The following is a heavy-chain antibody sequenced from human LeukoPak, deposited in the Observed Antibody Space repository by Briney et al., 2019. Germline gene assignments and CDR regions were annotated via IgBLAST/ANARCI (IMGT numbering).Heavy chain of an antibody. CDR3: ARGAPKSRSSDY. CDR2: MSPDSGNT. J-gene: IGHJ4*02. Sequence: ASVKVSCKASGYTFPSYDVKWVPQTPGQGLEWMGWMSPDSGNTGYAQKFQGRVTMTRNTFISTAYMELSSLRSEDTAVYYCARGAPKSRSSDYWGQGTLVTVSS. CDR1: GYTFPSYD. V-gene: IGHV1-8*01. D-gene: IGHD6-13*01.